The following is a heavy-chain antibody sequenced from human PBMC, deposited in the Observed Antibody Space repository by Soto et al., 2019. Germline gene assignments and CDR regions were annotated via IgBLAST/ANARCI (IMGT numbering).Heavy chain of an antibody. CDR2: IKSKTDGGTT. CDR3: SYGYN. CDR1: GVTLTDVW. J-gene: IGHJ4*02. D-gene: IGHD5-18*01. Sequence: GGSLRLSCAVSGVTLTDVWMNWVRQAPGKGPEWVGRIKSKTDGGTTDYAAPVKGRFTISRDDSQNTLYLQMNSLKTEDTAVYYCSYGYNWGQGTLVTVSS. V-gene: IGHV3-15*07.